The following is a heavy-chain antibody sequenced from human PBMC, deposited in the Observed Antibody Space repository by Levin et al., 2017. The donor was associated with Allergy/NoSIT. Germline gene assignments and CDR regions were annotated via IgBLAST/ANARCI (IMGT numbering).Heavy chain of an antibody. D-gene: IGHD6-6*01. CDR1: GFTFSSYA. J-gene: IGHJ6*02. Sequence: GGSLRLSCAASGFTFSSYAMHWVRQAPGKGLEWVAVISYDGSNKYYADSVKGRFTISRDNSKNTLYLQMNSLRAEDTAVYYCARGIAARPREYYYYGMDVWGQGTTVTVSS. CDR3: ARGIAARPREYYYYGMDV. V-gene: IGHV3-30*04. CDR2: ISYDGSNK.